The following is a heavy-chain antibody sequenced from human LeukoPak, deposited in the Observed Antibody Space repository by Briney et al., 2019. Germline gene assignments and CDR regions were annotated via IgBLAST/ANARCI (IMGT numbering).Heavy chain of an antibody. CDR1: GFTFSSYA. Sequence: PGGSLRLSCAASGFTFSSYAMSWVRQAPGKGLEWVSVIYSGGSTYYADSVKGRFTISRDNSKNTLYLQMNSLRVEDTAVYYCARAGGYSYGARDYWGQGTLVTVSS. D-gene: IGHD5-18*01. J-gene: IGHJ4*02. CDR2: IYSGGST. CDR3: ARAGGYSYGARDY. V-gene: IGHV3-53*01.